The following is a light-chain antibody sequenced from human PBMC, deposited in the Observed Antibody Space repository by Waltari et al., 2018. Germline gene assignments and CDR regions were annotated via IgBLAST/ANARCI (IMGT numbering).Light chain of an antibody. CDR2: LGS. V-gene: IGKV2-28*01. Sequence: DIAMTQSPFSLPVTPGAPASIACRSSQSLLHRNGNNSLDWYLQKPGQSPQLLFYLGSNRASGVPDRFSASGSGTDFTLKISRVEAEDVGVYYCMQSLFALWTFGPGTKVEIK. J-gene: IGKJ1*01. CDR3: MQSLFALWT. CDR1: QSLLHRNGNNS.